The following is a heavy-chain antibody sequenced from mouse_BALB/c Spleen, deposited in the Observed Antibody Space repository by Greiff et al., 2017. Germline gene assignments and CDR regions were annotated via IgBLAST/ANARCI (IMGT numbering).Heavy chain of an antibody. V-gene: IGHV2-6-7*01. Sequence: VQGVESGPGLVAPSQSLSITCTVSGFSLTGYGVNWVRQPPGKGLEWLGMIWGDGSTDYNSALKSRLSISKDNSKSQVFLKMNSLQTDDTARYYCARGPYDYDGGGLGAMDYWGQGTSVTVSS. J-gene: IGHJ4*01. D-gene: IGHD2-4*01. CDR3: ARGPYDYDGGGLGAMDY. CDR2: IWGDGST. CDR1: GFSLTGYG.